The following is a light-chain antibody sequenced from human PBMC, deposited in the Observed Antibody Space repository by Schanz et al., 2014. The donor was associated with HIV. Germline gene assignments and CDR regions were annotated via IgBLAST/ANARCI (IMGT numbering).Light chain of an antibody. CDR2: DAS. J-gene: IGKJ3*01. V-gene: IGKV1-27*01. CDR1: QGISTY. Sequence: DLQMTQSPSSLSASVGDRVTITCRASQGISTYLAWYQQKSGTVPKLLIYDASTLQSGVSSRFNGSGSGTDFTLTINSLQSEDVATYYCQKYNSVPFTFGPGTTVDIK. CDR3: QKYNSVPFT.